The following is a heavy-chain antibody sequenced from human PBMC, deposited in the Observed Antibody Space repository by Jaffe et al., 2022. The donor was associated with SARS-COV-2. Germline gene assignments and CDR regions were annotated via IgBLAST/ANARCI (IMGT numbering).Heavy chain of an antibody. CDR3: ARDHLVVVVAATPIGSNWFDP. CDR2: IKQDGSEK. CDR1: GFTFSSYW. V-gene: IGHV3-7*01. Sequence: EVQLVESGGGLVQPGGSLRLSCAASGFTFSSYWMSWVRQAPGKGLEWVANIKQDGSEKYYVDSVKGRFTISRDNAKNSLYLQMNSLRAEDTAVYYCARDHLVVVVAATPIGSNWFDPWGQGTLVTVSS. J-gene: IGHJ5*02. D-gene: IGHD2-15*01.